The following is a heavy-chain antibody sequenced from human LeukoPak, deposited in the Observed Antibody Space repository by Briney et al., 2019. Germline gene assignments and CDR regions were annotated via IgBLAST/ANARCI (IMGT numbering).Heavy chain of an antibody. D-gene: IGHD3-10*01. CDR1: GYTFTSYA. Sequence: GASVKVSCKASGYTFTSYAMNWVRQAPGQGLEWMGWINTNTGNPTYAQGFTGRFVFSLDTSVSTAYLQISSLKAEDIAVYYCARSNMVRGVILPGYGMDVWGQGTTVTVSS. V-gene: IGHV7-4-1*02. J-gene: IGHJ6*02. CDR2: INTNTGNP. CDR3: ARSNMVRGVILPGYGMDV.